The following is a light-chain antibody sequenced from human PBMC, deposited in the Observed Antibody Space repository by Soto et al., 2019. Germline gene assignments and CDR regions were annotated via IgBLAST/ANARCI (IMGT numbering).Light chain of an antibody. Sequence: DIQMTQSPSSLSASVGDRVTITCRASQSISTSLCWFQQKPGRAPKLLISDASTLQSGVPSRFSGSGFGTDFTLTISSRQPEDFAAYYCLQTYTVPRTFGQGTNLDIK. J-gene: IGKJ2*01. V-gene: IGKV1-39*01. CDR2: DAS. CDR1: QSISTS. CDR3: LQTYTVPRT.